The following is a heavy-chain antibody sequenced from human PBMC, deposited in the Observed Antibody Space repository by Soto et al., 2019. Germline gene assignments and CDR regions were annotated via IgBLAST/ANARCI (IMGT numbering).Heavy chain of an antibody. Sequence: EVQLVESGGGLVKPGGSLRLSCAASGFTVSSNYMSWVRQAPGKGLEWVSVIYSGGSTYYADSVKGRFTISRDNSKNTLYLQMNSLRAEDTAVYYCATLPGPGELLYYYYGMDVWGQGTTVTVSS. CDR2: IYSGGST. J-gene: IGHJ6*02. V-gene: IGHV3-53*01. D-gene: IGHD1-7*01. CDR1: GFTVSSNY. CDR3: ATLPGPGELLYYYYGMDV.